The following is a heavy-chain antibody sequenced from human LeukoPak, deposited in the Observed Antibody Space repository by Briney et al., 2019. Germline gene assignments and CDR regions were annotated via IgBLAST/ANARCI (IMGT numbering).Heavy chain of an antibody. CDR3: ARVPIAAAHDDAFDI. D-gene: IGHD6-13*01. CDR2: INPSGGST. V-gene: IGHV1-46*01. CDR1: GYTFTCYY. J-gene: IGHJ3*02. Sequence: GASVKVSCKASGYTFTCYYMHWVRQAPGQGLEWMGIINPSGGSTSYAQKFQGRVTMTRDMSTSTVYMELSSLRSEDTAVYYCARVPIAAAHDDAFDIWGQGTMVTVSS.